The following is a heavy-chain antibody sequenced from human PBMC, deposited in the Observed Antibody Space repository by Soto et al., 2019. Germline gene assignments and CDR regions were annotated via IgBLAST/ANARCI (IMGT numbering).Heavy chain of an antibody. CDR3: ARFPYYYDSSGKTDDDY. CDR1: GFTFSSYS. Sequence: GGSLRLSCAASGFTFSSYSMNWVRQAPGKGLEWVSYISSSSSTIYYADSVKGRFTISRDNAKNSLYLQMNSLRDEDTAVYYCARFPYYYDSSGKTDDDYWGQGTLVTVSS. J-gene: IGHJ4*02. V-gene: IGHV3-48*02. CDR2: ISSSSSTI. D-gene: IGHD3-22*01.